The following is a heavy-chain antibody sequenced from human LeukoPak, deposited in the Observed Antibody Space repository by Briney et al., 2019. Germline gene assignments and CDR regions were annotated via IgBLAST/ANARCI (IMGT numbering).Heavy chain of an antibody. CDR3: AKDLTYYYDISGSYYGYYFDY. J-gene: IGHJ4*01. CDR2: ISYDGNNK. CDR1: GFTFTSYG. V-gene: IGHV3-30*18. D-gene: IGHD3-22*01. Sequence: GGSLRLSCAASGFTFTSYGMHWVRQAPGKGLEWVAVISYDGNNKYYADSVKGRFTISRDNSKNTLYLQMNSLRPEDTAVYYCAKDLTYYYDISGSYYGYYFDYCGHGNLVTVSS.